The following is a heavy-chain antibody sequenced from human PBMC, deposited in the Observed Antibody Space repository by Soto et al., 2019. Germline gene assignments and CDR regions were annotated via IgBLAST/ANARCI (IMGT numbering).Heavy chain of an antibody. CDR2: ISGSGGST. V-gene: IGHV3-23*01. D-gene: IGHD6-13*01. J-gene: IGHJ4*02. Sequence: EVQLLESGGGLVQPGGSLRLSCAASGFTFSNYAVTWVRQAPGKGLEWVSTISGSGGSTYYADSVKGRFTISRDNSKNTRYLTMNSLRAEDTGVYYCAQDQGSSWYEIDYWGQGTLVTVSS. CDR3: AQDQGSSWYEIDY. CDR1: GFTFSNYA.